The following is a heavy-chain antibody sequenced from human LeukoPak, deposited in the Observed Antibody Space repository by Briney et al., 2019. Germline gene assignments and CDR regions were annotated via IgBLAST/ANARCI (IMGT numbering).Heavy chain of an antibody. Sequence: SQTLSLTCAISGDSVSSGSATWTWIRQSPSRGLEWLGETYYRSKWFFDYAPSVRSRMTINPDTSRNQFSLYLNSATPEDTAVYYCVRLRGSSWFDSWGQGTLVTVSS. V-gene: IGHV6-1*01. CDR3: VRLRGSSWFDS. CDR1: GDSVSSGSAT. CDR2: TYYRSKWFF. D-gene: IGHD6-13*01. J-gene: IGHJ5*01.